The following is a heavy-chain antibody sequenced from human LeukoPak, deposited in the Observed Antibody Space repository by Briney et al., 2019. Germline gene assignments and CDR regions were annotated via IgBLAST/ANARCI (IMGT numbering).Heavy chain of an antibody. V-gene: IGHV4-34*01. D-gene: IGHD2-2*01. CDR3: ARHLVVPAAGFDY. CDR2: INHSGST. Sequence: SETLSLTCAVYGGSFSGYYWSWIRQPPGKGLEWIGEINHSGSTNYNPSLKSRVTISVDTSKNQFSLKLSSVTAADTAVYYCARHLVVPAAGFDYWGQGTLVTVSS. CDR1: GGSFSGYY. J-gene: IGHJ4*02.